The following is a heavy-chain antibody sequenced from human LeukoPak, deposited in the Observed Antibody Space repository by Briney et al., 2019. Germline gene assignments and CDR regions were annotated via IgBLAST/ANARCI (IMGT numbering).Heavy chain of an antibody. J-gene: IGHJ6*02. Sequence: GSLRLSCAASGFTFSSYAMSWVRQPPGKGLEWIGEINHSGSTNYNPSLKSRVTISVDTSKNQFSLKLSSVTAADTAVYYCARGRGYYGSGSSNYYYYGMDVWGQGTTVTVSS. CDR1: GFTFSSYA. V-gene: IGHV4-34*01. D-gene: IGHD3-10*01. CDR2: INHSGST. CDR3: ARGRGYYGSGSSNYYYYGMDV.